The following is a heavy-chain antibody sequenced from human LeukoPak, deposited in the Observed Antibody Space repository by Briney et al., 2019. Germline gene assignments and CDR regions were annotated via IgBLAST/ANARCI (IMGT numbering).Heavy chain of an antibody. CDR3: ATSGGSYWS. CDR2: ISGSGVST. CDR1: GFTFSSYG. D-gene: IGHD1-26*01. Sequence: PGGSLRLSCAASGFTFSSYGMSWVRQAPGKGLEWVSGISGSGVSTYYADSVKGRFTISRDNSKNTLYLQMNGLRAEDTAVYYCATSGGSYWSWGQGTLVTVSS. J-gene: IGHJ5*02. V-gene: IGHV3-23*01.